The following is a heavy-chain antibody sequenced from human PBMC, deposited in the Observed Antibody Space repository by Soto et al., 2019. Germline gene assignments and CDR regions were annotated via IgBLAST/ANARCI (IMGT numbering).Heavy chain of an antibody. V-gene: IGHV3-33*01. J-gene: IGHJ3*02. CDR1: GFIISSYV. Sequence: PGGSMSLSCAASGFIISSYVMHWVRPAPGKGLEWVAVIWYDGSNKYYADSVKGRFTISRDNSKNTLYLQMNSLRAEDTAVYYCARDDGITMIEGPGDAFDIWGQGTMVTVSS. CDR3: ARDDGITMIEGPGDAFDI. D-gene: IGHD3-22*01. CDR2: IWYDGSNK.